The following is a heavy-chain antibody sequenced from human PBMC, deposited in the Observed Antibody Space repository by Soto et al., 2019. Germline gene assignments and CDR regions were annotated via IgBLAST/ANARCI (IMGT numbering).Heavy chain of an antibody. Sequence: VVGGSITRISHSRGKKRKSPGKGLEWIGTIYSSETTYYNPSLTSRVTISVDTSNNQFSLKLSSVSAADTAVYYCARGPSGDKVDYWGQVTLVTVSS. V-gene: IGHV4-39*07. D-gene: IGHD7-27*01. CDR3: ARGPSGDKVDY. CDR1: GGSITRISHS. CDR2: IYSSETT. J-gene: IGHJ4*02.